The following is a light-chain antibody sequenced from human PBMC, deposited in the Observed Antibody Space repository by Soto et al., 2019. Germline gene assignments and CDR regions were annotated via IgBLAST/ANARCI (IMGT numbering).Light chain of an antibody. CDR1: QSVLYSSNSKNN. CDR2: WAS. J-gene: IGKJ4*01. V-gene: IGKV4-1*01. CDR3: QQYYSTPLT. Sequence: DIVMTQSPASLTVSLGERATINCKSSQSVLYSSNSKNNLAWYQQKPGQPPKLLIYWASTRDYGVPDRFSGSGSGTDFTLTISSLQAEDVAVYYCQQYYSTPLTFGGGTKVEIK.